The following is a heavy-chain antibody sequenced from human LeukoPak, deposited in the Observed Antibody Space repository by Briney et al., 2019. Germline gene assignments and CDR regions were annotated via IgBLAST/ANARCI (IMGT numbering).Heavy chain of an antibody. V-gene: IGHV1-69*06. CDR3: AGGSGSSDAFDI. Sequence: ASVKVSCKASGGTFSSYAISWVRQAPGQGLEWMGGIIPIFGTANYAQKFQGRVTITADKSTSTAYMELSSLRSEDTAVYYCAGGSGSSDAFDIWGQGTMVTVSS. CDR2: IIPIFGTA. D-gene: IGHD5-12*01. J-gene: IGHJ3*02. CDR1: GGTFSSYA.